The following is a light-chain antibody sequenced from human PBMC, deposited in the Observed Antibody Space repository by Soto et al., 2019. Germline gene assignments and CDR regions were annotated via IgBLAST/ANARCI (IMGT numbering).Light chain of an antibody. CDR3: QQYNNWPLT. V-gene: IGKV3-15*01. J-gene: IGKJ4*01. CDR2: GTS. CDR1: QSVSSN. Sequence: EIVMTQSPASLSVSPGERATLSCRASQSVSSNLAWYQQKPGQTPRLLIYGTSPRATGIPARFSGSGSGTEFTLTISSLQSEDFAVYYCQQYNNWPLTFGGGTKVGI.